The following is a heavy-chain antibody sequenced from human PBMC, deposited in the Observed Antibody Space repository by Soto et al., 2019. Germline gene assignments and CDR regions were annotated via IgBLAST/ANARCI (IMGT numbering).Heavy chain of an antibody. D-gene: IGHD6-6*01. CDR3: ARGNIAARLQNWFDP. Sequence: PGASLKISCKGAGYTFTSYWIGWVRQMPGEGLEWMGIIYPGDSDTRYSTSFQGQVTISADKSISTAYLQWSSLKASDTAMYYCARGNIAARLQNWFDPWGQGTLVTVSS. CDR2: IYPGDSDT. V-gene: IGHV5-51*01. CDR1: GYTFTSYW. J-gene: IGHJ5*02.